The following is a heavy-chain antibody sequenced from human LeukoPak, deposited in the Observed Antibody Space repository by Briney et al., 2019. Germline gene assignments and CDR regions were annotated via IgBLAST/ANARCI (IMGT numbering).Heavy chain of an antibody. Sequence: GASVQVSCRACGYTFTDHYIHWVGQAPGQGIEWIGWINPDHGGTNYAQKFQGRVTMTRDTSIRTVYMDLSRLRSDDTAVFYCTREARVGNWFDPWGQGTQVTVSS. J-gene: IGHJ5*02. CDR2: INPDHGGT. V-gene: IGHV1-2*02. CDR1: GYTFTDHY. D-gene: IGHD2-2*01. CDR3: TREARVGNWFDP.